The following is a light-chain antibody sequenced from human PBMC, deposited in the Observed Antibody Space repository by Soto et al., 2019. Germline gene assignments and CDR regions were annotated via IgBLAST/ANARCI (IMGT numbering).Light chain of an antibody. J-gene: IGKJ1*01. CDR3: QQSYNSLWT. V-gene: IGKV1-39*01. CDR2: AAS. CDR1: QSISSY. Sequence: DLQMTQSPSSLSASVGDRVTITCRASQSISSYLNWYQQSPGKAPKLLIYAASILQSGVPSRFSGSGSGTNFSLTISSLQSEDFATYYCQQSYNSLWTFGQGTRVEIK.